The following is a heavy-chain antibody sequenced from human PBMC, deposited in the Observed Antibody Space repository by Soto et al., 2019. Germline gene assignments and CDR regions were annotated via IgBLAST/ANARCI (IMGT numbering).Heavy chain of an antibody. J-gene: IGHJ5*01. CDR3: AASGYDKFVDS. D-gene: IGHD5-12*01. V-gene: IGHV3-73*01. Sequence: RLSCAASGFTFSGIAMHWVRQASGKGLEWVGRIRSKSNYYATTYAASVKGRFTVSRDDSKNTAYLQMNNLKSEDTAVYYCAASGYDKFVDSWGQGILVTVSS. CDR1: GFTFSGIA. CDR2: IRSKSNYYAT.